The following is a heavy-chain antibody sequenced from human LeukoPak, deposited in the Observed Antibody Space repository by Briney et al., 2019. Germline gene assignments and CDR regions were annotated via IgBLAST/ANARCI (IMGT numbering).Heavy chain of an antibody. V-gene: IGHV4-39*01. D-gene: IGHD6-19*01. CDR1: GGSISSSSFY. Sequence: SETLSLTCTVSGGSISSSSFYWGWIRQPPGKGLEWIGTIFYSGSTYYNPSLRSRVTMSVDTSKNQFSLRLSSVTAADTAVYYCARGWDGIAVAGSFDYWGQGTLVSVSS. CDR2: IFYSGST. CDR3: ARGWDGIAVAGSFDY. J-gene: IGHJ4*02.